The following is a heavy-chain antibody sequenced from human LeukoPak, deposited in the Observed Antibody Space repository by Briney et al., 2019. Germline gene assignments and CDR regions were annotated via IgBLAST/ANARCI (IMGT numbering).Heavy chain of an antibody. CDR1: GFTFGIYA. Sequence: PGGSLRLSCAASGFTFGIYAFHWVRQAPGKGLEWVAFISEDAGSNKFYADSVKGRFTISRDNSKNTLYLQMNSLRAEDTAVYYCAKDRGPLKYSSREVYFDYWGQGTLVTVSS. D-gene: IGHD5-18*01. V-gene: IGHV3-30-3*01. J-gene: IGHJ4*02. CDR2: ISEDAGSNK. CDR3: AKDRGPLKYSSREVYFDY.